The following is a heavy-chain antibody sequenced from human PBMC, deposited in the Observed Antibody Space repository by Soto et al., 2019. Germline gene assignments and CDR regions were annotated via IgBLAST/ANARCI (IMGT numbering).Heavy chain of an antibody. V-gene: IGHV6-1*01. D-gene: IGHD3-16*01. CDR3: ARLIGNSWLDS. CDR2: TYYMSRWQT. J-gene: IGHJ5*01. Sequence: SQTLSLTCAISGDSVSTNDATWDWIRQSPSRGLEWLGRTYYMSRWQTDYAVSVKSRISINPDTSNNQVSLQLNSVIPDDTAVYYCARLIGNSWLDSWGQGTLVTVSS. CDR1: GDSVSTNDAT.